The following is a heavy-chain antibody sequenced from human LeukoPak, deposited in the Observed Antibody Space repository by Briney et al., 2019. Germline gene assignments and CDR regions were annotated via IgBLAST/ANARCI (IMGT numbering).Heavy chain of an antibody. Sequence: PGGSLRLSCAASGFTSSDHYIDWVRQAPGKGLKWVGRTRNKANSYTTEYAASVKGRFTISRDDLKNSLFLQMNSLMTEDTALYYCARARRGSYPSSDYWGQGTLVTVSS. CDR2: TRNKANSYTT. J-gene: IGHJ4*02. D-gene: IGHD1-26*01. V-gene: IGHV3-72*01. CDR1: GFTSSDHY. CDR3: ARARRGSYPSSDY.